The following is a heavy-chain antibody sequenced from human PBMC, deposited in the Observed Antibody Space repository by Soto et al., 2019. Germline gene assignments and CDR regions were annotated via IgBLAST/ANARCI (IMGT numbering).Heavy chain of an antibody. D-gene: IGHD2-2*01. CDR1: GFTFSSYA. J-gene: IGHJ6*02. CDR2: ISYDGSNE. CDR3: ASGLGYCSSTSCSPMDV. Sequence: GGSLRLSCAASGFTFSSYAMHWVRQAPGKGLEWVAVISYDGSNEYYADSVKGRFTISRDNSKNTLYLQMNSLRAEDTAVYYCASGLGYCSSTSCSPMDVWGQGTTVTVSS. V-gene: IGHV3-30-3*01.